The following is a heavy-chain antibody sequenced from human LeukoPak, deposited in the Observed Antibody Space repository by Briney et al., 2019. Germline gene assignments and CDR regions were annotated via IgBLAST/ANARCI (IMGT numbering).Heavy chain of an antibody. CDR1: GFTFDDYA. Sequence: GGSLRLSCAASGFTFDDYAMHWVRQAPGKGLEWVSLIRGDGGSTYYADSVKGRFTISRDNSKNSLYLQMNSLRTEDTALYYCAKGRFRLRFLEWRAPYFDYWGQGTLVTVSS. D-gene: IGHD3-3*01. V-gene: IGHV3-43*02. CDR2: IRGDGGST. CDR3: AKGRFRLRFLEWRAPYFDY. J-gene: IGHJ4*02.